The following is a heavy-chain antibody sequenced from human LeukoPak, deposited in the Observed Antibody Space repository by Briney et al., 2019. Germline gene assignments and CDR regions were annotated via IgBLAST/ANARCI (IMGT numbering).Heavy chain of an antibody. CDR3: ARALVAATGDFDY. CDR2: INHSGST. CDR1: GGSFSGYY. V-gene: IGHV4-34*01. D-gene: IGHD2-15*01. J-gene: IGHJ4*02. Sequence: SGTPSLTCAVYGGSFSGYYWSWIRQPPGKGLEWIGGINHSGSTNYNPSLKSRVTISVDTSKNQFSLKLSSVTAADTAVYYCARALVAATGDFDYWGQGTLVTVSS.